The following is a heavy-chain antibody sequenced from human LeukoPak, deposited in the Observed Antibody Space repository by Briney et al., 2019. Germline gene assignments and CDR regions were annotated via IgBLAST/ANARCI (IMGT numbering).Heavy chain of an antibody. D-gene: IGHD5-12*01. V-gene: IGHV4-34*01. CDR1: GGSFSGYY. J-gene: IGHJ4*02. Sequence: SETLSLTCAVYGGSFSGYYWSWIRQPPGKGLEWIGEINHSGSTNYNPSLKSRVTISVDTSKNQFSLKLSSVTAADTAVYYCARCRDGYNYADYWGQGTLVTVSS. CDR3: ARCRDGYNYADY. CDR2: INHSGST.